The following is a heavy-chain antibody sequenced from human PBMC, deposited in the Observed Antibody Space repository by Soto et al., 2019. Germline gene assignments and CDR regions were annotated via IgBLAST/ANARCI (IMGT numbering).Heavy chain of an antibody. CDR3: AKDDSSEVPVALPDY. CDR1: GFTFSNYG. J-gene: IGHJ4*02. CDR2: MSYDGSKT. V-gene: IGHV3-30*18. Sequence: PRGSLRLSCAASGFTFSNYGMHWVRQAPGNGLECVAAMSYDGSKTYYVDSVKGRFTISRDNSKNTLYLQMNSLRTEDTAVYYCAKDDSSEVPVALPDYWGQGTLVTVAS. D-gene: IGHD2-15*01.